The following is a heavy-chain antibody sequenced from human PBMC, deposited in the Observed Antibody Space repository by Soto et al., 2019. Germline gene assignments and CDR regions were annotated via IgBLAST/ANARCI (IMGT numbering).Heavy chain of an antibody. V-gene: IGHV1-8*01. Sequence: GASVKVSCKASGYTFTSYDINWVRQATGQGLEWMGWMNPNSGNTGYAQKFQGRVTMTRNTSISTAYMELSSLRSDDTAVYYCARDEDSSGYPSQSDYWGQGTLVTVSS. J-gene: IGHJ4*02. CDR3: ARDEDSSGYPSQSDY. CDR2: MNPNSGNT. CDR1: GYTFTSYD. D-gene: IGHD3-22*01.